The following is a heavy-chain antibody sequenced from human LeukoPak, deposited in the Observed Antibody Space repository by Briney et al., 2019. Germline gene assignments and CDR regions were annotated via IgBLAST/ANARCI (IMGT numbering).Heavy chain of an antibody. CDR2: INPNSGGT. CDR1: GYTFTGYY. D-gene: IGHD6-19*01. Sequence: ASVKVSCKASGYTFTGYYMHWVRQAPGQGLEWMGWINPNSGGTNYAQKFQGRVTMTRDTSISTAYMELNRLRSDDTAVYYCARSIAVAGHEYFQHWGQGTLVTVSS. J-gene: IGHJ1*01. V-gene: IGHV1-2*02. CDR3: ARSIAVAGHEYFQH.